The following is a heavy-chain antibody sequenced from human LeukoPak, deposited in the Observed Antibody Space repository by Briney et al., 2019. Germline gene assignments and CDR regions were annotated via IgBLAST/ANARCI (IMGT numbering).Heavy chain of an antibody. D-gene: IGHD4-23*01. V-gene: IGHV3-23*01. J-gene: IGHJ3*01. Sequence: GGSLSLSCAASGFAFNIYAMRWVRQAPGKGGGRVSSISGSGGGTYYADSVKGGFIISRENSKNTLYLQINSVTGEDTAMYYCAKDYNGGLFDDDAFHVWGQGTMVTVS. CDR1: GFAFNIYA. CDR2: ISGSGGGT. CDR3: AKDYNGGLFDDDAFHV.